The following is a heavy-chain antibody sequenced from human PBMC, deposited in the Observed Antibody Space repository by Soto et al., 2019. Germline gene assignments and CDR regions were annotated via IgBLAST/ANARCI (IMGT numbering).Heavy chain of an antibody. CDR1: GFTVSTNY. CDR3: VKQAHGLDGVAFDY. J-gene: IGHJ4*02. V-gene: IGHV3-53*05. D-gene: IGHD2-15*01. Sequence: GGSLRLSCAASGFTVSTNYMSWVRQAPGKGLEWVSVIYSGGATHYADSGKGRFTISRDNPENTLFLQMGRLRPEDAAIYDCVKQAHGLDGVAFDYCGQGTQVTVYS. CDR2: IYSGGAT.